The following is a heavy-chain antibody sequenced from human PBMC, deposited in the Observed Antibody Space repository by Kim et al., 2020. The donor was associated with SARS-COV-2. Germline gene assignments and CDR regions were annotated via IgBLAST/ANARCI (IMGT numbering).Heavy chain of an antibody. V-gene: IGHV4-34*01. CDR3: ARDKSTYYYGSGRGFDY. Sequence: SETLSLTCAVYGGSFSGYYWSWIRQPPGKGLEWIGEINHSGSTNYNPSLKSRVTISVDTSKNQFSLKLSSVTAADTAVYYCARDKSTYYYGSGRGFDYWGQGTLVTVSS. CDR1: GGSFSGYY. CDR2: INHSGST. D-gene: IGHD3-10*01. J-gene: IGHJ4*02.